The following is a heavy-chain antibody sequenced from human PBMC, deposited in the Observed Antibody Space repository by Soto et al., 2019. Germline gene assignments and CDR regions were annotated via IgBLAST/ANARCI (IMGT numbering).Heavy chain of an antibody. J-gene: IGHJ6*02. Sequence: GGSLRLSCAASRFTFSRYWMSWVRQAPGKGLEWVANIKQDGSEKYYVDSVKGRFTISRDNAKNSLYLQMNSLRAEDTAVYYCAREQGMMTFGVVTHYGVDVWGQGTTVTVSS. D-gene: IGHD3-3*01. CDR3: AREQGMMTFGVVTHYGVDV. CDR1: RFTFSRYW. V-gene: IGHV3-7*01. CDR2: IKQDGSEK.